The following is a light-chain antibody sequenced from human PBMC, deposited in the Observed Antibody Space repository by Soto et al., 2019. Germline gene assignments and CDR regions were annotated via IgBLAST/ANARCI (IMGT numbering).Light chain of an antibody. Sequence: IQMTQSPLSLSASVGDRVIITCRASRDIGNDLGWYQQKPGKAPKLLIFAASTLHSGVPSRFSGSGSDKVVNHTIRSLHHEDFATYFCLQDYNLHRTFGQGT. CDR1: RDIGND. V-gene: IGKV1-6*01. CDR3: LQDYNLHRT. CDR2: AAS. J-gene: IGKJ1*01.